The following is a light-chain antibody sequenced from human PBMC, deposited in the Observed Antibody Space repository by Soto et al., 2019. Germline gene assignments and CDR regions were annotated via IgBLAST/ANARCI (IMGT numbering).Light chain of an antibody. CDR3: CSYLGSYTYV. J-gene: IGLJ1*01. V-gene: IGLV2-11*01. Sequence: QSVLTQPRSVSESPGQSVIISCTGTSSDVGDYNSVSWYQQHPGKAPKLLLFDVTTRPSGVPDRFSGSKSANAASLTISGLQPEDEADYYCCSYLGSYTYVFGTGTKVTVL. CDR2: DVT. CDR1: SSDVGDYNS.